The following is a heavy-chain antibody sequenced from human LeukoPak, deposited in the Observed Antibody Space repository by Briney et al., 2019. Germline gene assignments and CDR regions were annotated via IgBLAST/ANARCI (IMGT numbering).Heavy chain of an antibody. D-gene: IGHD3-3*01. CDR2: ISSSGSTI. Sequence: GGSLRLSCAASGFTFSSSEMNWVRQAPGKGLEWVSYISSSGSTIYYADSVKGRFTISRDNAKNSLYLQMNSLRAEDTAVYYCTRVLWSCYCFDYWGQGILVTASS. CDR1: GFTFSSSE. CDR3: TRVLWSCYCFDY. V-gene: IGHV3-48*03. J-gene: IGHJ4*02.